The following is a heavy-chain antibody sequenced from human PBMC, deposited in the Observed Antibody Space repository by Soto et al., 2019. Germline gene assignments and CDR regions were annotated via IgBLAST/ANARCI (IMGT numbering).Heavy chain of an antibody. J-gene: IGHJ4*02. CDR2: INSDGSNT. CDR1: GFTFSNYW. V-gene: IGHV3-74*01. CDR3: ARDYSSSRYFDY. Sequence: EVQLVESGGGLVQPGGSLRLSCAASGFTFSNYWMHWVRQGPGMGLVWVSRINSDGSNTVYADSVQGRFTISRDNAQNTLYLRLNSLRAEDTAVYYCARDYSSSRYFDYWGQGTLVTVSS. D-gene: IGHD6-13*01.